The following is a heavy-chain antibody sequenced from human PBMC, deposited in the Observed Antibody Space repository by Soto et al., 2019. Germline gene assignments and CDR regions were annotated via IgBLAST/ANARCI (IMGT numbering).Heavy chain of an antibody. D-gene: IGHD6-19*01. CDR1: SGSITSEQR. CDR2: IHHSGST. Sequence: QMQLQESGPGLVKPSETLSLICTVSSGSITSEQRWSWVRQPPGKGLEWISEIHHSGSTNENPSLRSRVTMSVDKSKNQFSLKLNSGTAADTAVYFCARSFGWYAIDHWGQGTLVIVSS. V-gene: IGHV4-4*02. CDR3: ARSFGWYAIDH. J-gene: IGHJ4*02.